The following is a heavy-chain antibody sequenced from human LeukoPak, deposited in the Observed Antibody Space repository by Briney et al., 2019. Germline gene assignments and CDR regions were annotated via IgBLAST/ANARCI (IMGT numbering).Heavy chain of an antibody. Sequence: HGESLKISCKGSGYRFTSYWISWVRQMPGKGLEWMGRIDPSDSYTNYSPSFQGHVTISADKSISTACLQWSSLKASDTAMYYCASVRYCYGSGSYYNWFDPWGQGTLVTVSS. V-gene: IGHV5-10-1*01. D-gene: IGHD3-10*01. J-gene: IGHJ5*02. CDR2: IDPSDSYT. CDR1: GYRFTSYW. CDR3: ASVRYCYGSGSYYNWFDP.